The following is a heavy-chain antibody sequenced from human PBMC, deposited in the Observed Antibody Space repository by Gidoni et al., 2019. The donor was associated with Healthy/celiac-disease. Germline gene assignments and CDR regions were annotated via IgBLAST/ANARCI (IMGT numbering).Heavy chain of an antibody. Sequence: QVQLQESGPGLVQPSETLSLTCTVSGGSISSYYWSWIRQPPGKGLEWIGYIYYSGSTNYNPSLKSRVTISVDTSKNQFSLKLSSVTAADTAVYYCARGGRRDGYNLNSDDAFDIWGQGTMVTVSS. D-gene: IGHD5-12*01. CDR2: IYYSGST. CDR1: GGSISSYY. CDR3: ARGGRRDGYNLNSDDAFDI. V-gene: IGHV4-59*08. J-gene: IGHJ3*02.